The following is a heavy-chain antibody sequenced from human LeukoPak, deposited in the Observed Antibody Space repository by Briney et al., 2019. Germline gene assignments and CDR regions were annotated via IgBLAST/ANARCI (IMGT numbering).Heavy chain of an antibody. CDR1: GHTLSDLS. Sequence: ASVTVSCKVSGHTLSDLSMHWVRQAPGKGLEWMGGVNPENKETIYAQKFQGRVTMTEDTSEDTGYLELSSLGSEDTALYYCAINRFNSNGPFDFWGQGTLVTVSS. CDR2: VNPENKET. D-gene: IGHD3-22*01. J-gene: IGHJ4*02. V-gene: IGHV1-24*01. CDR3: AINRFNSNGPFDF.